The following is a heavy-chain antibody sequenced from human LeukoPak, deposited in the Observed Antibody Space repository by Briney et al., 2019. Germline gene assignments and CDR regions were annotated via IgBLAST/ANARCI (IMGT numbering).Heavy chain of an antibody. CDR1: GFTFSSYA. D-gene: IGHD1-20*01. V-gene: IGHV3-21*01. Sequence: NPGGSLRLSCAASGFTFSSYAMSWVRQAPGKGLEWVSCISDSSNYIYYADSVKGRFTISRDNAKNSLYLELNSLRAEDTAVYYCAREEYNWNPGYFDYWGQGTLVTVSS. J-gene: IGHJ4*02. CDR3: AREEYNWNPGYFDY. CDR2: ISDSSNYI.